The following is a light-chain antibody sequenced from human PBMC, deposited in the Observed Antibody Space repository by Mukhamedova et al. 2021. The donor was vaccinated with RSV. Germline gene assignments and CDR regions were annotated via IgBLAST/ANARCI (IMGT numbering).Light chain of an antibody. J-gene: IGKJ2*02. V-gene: IGKV1-5*03. Sequence: WYQRRVHGRAPKLLIYKASSLERGVPSRFSGSGSGTEFTLTISSLQPDDFATYHCQQYITSPWTFGQGTKLEIK. CDR2: KAS. CDR3: QQYITSPWT.